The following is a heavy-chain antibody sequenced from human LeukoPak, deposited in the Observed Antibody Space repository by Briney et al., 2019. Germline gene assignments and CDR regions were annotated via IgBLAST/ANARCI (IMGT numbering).Heavy chain of an antibody. V-gene: IGHV3-73*01. D-gene: IGHD2-2*01. CDR1: GFTFSGSA. CDR3: AKVQARLLDY. CDR2: IRSKANSYAT. Sequence: PGGSLRPSCAASGFTFSGSAMHWVRQASGKGLEWVGRIRSKANSYATAYAASVKGRFTISRDDSKNTAYLQMNSLRAEDTAVYYCAKVQARLLDYWGQGTLVTVSS. J-gene: IGHJ4*02.